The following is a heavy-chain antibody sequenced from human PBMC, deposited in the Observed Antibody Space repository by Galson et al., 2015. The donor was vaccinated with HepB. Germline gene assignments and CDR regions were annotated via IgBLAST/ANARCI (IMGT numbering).Heavy chain of an antibody. V-gene: IGHV1-69*13. CDR2: IIPIFGTA. D-gene: IGHD2-2*01. CDR3: ARDGCSSTSCYAADSFDY. J-gene: IGHJ4*02. CDR1: GGTFSSYA. Sequence: SVKVSCKASGGTFSSYAISWVRQAPGQGLEWMGGIIPIFGTANYAQKFQGRVTITADESTSTAYMELSSLRSEDTAVYYCARDGCSSTSCYAADSFDYWGQGTLVTVSS.